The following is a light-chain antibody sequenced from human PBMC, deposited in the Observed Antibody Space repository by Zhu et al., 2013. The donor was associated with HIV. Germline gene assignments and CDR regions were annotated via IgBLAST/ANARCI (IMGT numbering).Light chain of an antibody. CDR3: QQYYSTPYT. V-gene: IGKV4-1*01. Sequence: DIVMTQSPDSLAVSLGERATFNCKSSQSVLYSSNNKNYLAWYQQNPGQPPKLLIYWASTRESGVPDRFSGSGSGTDFTLTISSLQAEDVAVYYCQQYYSTPYTFGQGTKLEIK. CDR1: QSVLYSSNNKNY. J-gene: IGKJ2*01. CDR2: WAS.